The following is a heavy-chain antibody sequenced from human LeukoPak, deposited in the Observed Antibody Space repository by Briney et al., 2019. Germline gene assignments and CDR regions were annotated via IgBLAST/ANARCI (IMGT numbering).Heavy chain of an antibody. Sequence: SETLSLTCTVSGGSITGYYCSWIRQSPGKGLEWIGYIYYNGVTNYNPSLRSRVTISVDTSKNQFSLKLSSVTAADTAVYCCARYFFIFGGGRYYYYYGMDVWGQGTTVTVSS. D-gene: IGHD3-3*01. J-gene: IGHJ6*02. V-gene: IGHV4-59*08. CDR3: ARYFFIFGGGRYYYYYGMDV. CDR2: IYYNGVT. CDR1: GGSITGYY.